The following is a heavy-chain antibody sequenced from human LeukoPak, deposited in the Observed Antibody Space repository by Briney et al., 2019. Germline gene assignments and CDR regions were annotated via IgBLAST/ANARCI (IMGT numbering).Heavy chain of an antibody. CDR3: AKDRRLPWDYFDS. CDR2: ISYSGGST. V-gene: IGHV3-23*01. J-gene: IGHJ4*02. D-gene: IGHD5-18*01. CDR1: GFTFTNYA. Sequence: GGSLRXXCVATGFTFTNYAMSWFCQAPGKGLEWVSAISYSGGSTYYADSVKGRFTISRDDSKNTLYLQMNSLRAEDTAIYYCAKDRRLPWDYFDSWGQGTLVTVSS.